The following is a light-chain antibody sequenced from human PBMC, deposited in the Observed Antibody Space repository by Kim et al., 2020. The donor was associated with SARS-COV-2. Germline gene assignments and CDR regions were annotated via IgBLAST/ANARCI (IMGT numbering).Light chain of an antibody. Sequence: VSPGQTARISGSGDALPKQYAYWFQQKPGQAPLLVIYKDTKRPSEIPERFSGSNSGTTVTLTISGVQAEDEAEYYCQSADNTDTWVFGGGTQLTVL. J-gene: IGLJ3*02. CDR3: QSADNTDTWV. CDR2: KDT. CDR1: ALPKQY. V-gene: IGLV3-25*03.